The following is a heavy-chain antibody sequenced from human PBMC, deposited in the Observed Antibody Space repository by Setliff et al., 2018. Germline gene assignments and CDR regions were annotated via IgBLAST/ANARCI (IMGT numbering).Heavy chain of an antibody. CDR2: IYYSGST. V-gene: IGHV4-39*07. Sequence: PSETLSLTCTVSGGSISSGNYYWGWIRQPPGKGLEWIGSIYYSGSTYYNPSLKSRVTISVDTSKNQFSLKLSSVTAADTAVYYCARKSRDIVVVPAAVIYYYYYYMDVWGKGTTVTVSS. D-gene: IGHD2-2*01. CDR1: GGSISSGNYY. J-gene: IGHJ6*03. CDR3: ARKSRDIVVVPAAVIYYYYYYMDV.